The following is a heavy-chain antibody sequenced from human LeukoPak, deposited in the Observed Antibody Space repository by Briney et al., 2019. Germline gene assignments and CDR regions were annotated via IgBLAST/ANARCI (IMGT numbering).Heavy chain of an antibody. D-gene: IGHD2-15*01. CDR2: ISGSGGST. CDR1: GFTFSSYA. J-gene: IGHJ4*02. Sequence: GGSLRLSCAASGFTFSSYAMSWVRQAPGKGLEWVSAISGSGGSTYYADSVRGRFTISRDNSKNTLYLQMNSLRAEDTAVYYCARDCSGGSCYLGLDYWGQGTLVTVSS. CDR3: ARDCSGGSCYLGLDY. V-gene: IGHV3-23*01.